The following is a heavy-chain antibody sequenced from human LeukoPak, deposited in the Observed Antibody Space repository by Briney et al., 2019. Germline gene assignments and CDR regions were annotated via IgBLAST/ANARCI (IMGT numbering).Heavy chain of an antibody. V-gene: IGHV4-39*07. CDR2: IYYSGTT. CDR3: ARGGGTGTYGAEYFQH. CDR1: GGFINSSSYY. Sequence: SETLSLTCTMSGGFINSSSYYWGWIRQPPGKGLEWIGTIYYSGTTYYNPSLKSRVNISVDTSRNQFSLRLRSVSAADTAVYFCARGGGTGTYGAEYFQHWGQGTLVIVSS. J-gene: IGHJ1*01. D-gene: IGHD1-26*01.